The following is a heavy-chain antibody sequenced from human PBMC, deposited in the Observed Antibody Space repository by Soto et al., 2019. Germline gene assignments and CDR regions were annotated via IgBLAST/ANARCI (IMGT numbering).Heavy chain of an antibody. Sequence: QITLKESGPTRVRPTQTLTLTCTFSGFSLSTTGVGVGCIRQPPGKALEHLALIYWDDDKRYNPSLKSRLTITKDTSNNQVVLTMTHMDPVDTATYYCAHRVGLQGNWNGGYFDFWGQGALVTVSS. CDR1: GFSLSTTGVG. CDR2: IYWDDDK. V-gene: IGHV2-5*02. D-gene: IGHD1-1*01. J-gene: IGHJ4*02. CDR3: AHRVGLQGNWNGGYFDF.